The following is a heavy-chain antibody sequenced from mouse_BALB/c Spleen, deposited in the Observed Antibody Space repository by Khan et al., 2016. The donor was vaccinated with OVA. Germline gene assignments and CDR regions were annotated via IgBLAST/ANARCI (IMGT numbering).Heavy chain of an antibody. J-gene: IGHJ3*01. Sequence: VQLQQSGPEVVKPGASVKISCKASGYTFTDYNMDWVKQRHGESLEWIGYYFPNSGGSGYNQKFKTKATLTVDISSSTAYMDLRSLTSEDSAVYYCVRSGYGSFAFWGQGTLVTVSA. CDR3: VRSGYGSFAF. D-gene: IGHD1-2*01. CDR2: YFPNSGGS. V-gene: IGHV1S29*02. CDR1: GYTFTDYN.